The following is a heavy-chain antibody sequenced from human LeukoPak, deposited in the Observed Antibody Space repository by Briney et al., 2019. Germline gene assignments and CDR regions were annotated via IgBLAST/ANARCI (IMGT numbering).Heavy chain of an antibody. D-gene: IGHD2-21*02. V-gene: IGHV3-21*01. CDR1: GFTFSSYW. CDR3: ARTCGADCYLSDY. CDR2: ISGTSGYI. Sequence: GGSLRLSCAASGFTFSSYWMSWVRQAPGKGLEWVSSISGTSGYIYYADSVKGRFTISRDNAKNSLYLQMNSLRAEDTAVYYCARTCGADCYLSDYWGQGTLATVSS. J-gene: IGHJ4*02.